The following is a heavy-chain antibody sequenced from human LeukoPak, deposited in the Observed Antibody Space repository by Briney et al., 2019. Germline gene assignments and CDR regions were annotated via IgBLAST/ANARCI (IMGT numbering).Heavy chain of an antibody. CDR2: IYTSGST. J-gene: IGHJ3*02. V-gene: IGHV4-61*02. D-gene: IGHD4-11*01. Sequence: PSETLSLTCTVSGGSISSGSYYWSWIRQPAGKGLEWIGRIYTSGSTNYNPSLKSRVTISVDTSKNQFSLKLSSVTAADTAVYYCVADYMTTVTTGAFDIWGQGTMVTVSS. CDR1: GGSISSGSYY. CDR3: VADYMTTVTTGAFDI.